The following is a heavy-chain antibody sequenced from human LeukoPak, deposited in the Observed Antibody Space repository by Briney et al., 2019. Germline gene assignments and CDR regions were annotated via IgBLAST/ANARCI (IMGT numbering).Heavy chain of an antibody. CDR2: ISNDGSDK. V-gene: IGHV3-30*14. CDR3: ASKLLPAAEQGLAY. CDR1: GFTFSSSA. Sequence: PGGSLRLSCAASGFTFSSSAMHWVRQAPGKGLEWVALISNDGSDKYYADSVKGRFTIYRDNSKNTLHLQMHSLRVEDTAVYYCASKLLPAAEQGLAYWGQGTLVTVSS. D-gene: IGHD2-2*01. J-gene: IGHJ4*02.